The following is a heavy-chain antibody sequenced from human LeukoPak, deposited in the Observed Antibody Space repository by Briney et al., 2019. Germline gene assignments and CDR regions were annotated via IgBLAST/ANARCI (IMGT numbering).Heavy chain of an antibody. D-gene: IGHD5-18*01. J-gene: IGHJ6*02. CDR2: ISSSSSYI. CDR3: ARPLYSYGHDYGMDV. CDR1: GFTFSSYS. Sequence: PGGSLRLSCTASGFTFSSYSMNWVRQAPGKGLEWVSSISSSSSYIYYADSVKGRFTISRDNAKNSLYPQMNSLRAEDTAVYYCARPLYSYGHDYGMDVWGQGTTVTVSS. V-gene: IGHV3-21*06.